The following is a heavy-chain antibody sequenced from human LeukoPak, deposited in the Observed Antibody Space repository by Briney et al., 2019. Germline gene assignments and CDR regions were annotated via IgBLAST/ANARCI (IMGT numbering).Heavy chain of an antibody. D-gene: IGHD6-13*01. J-gene: IGHJ4*02. V-gene: IGHV4-59*01. CDR2: IYHSGST. Sequence: SETLSLTCTVSGGSISTYYWNWIRQPPGKGLEWIGYIYHSGSTNYNPSLQSRVTVSVDTSKNQFSLNLNSVTAADTAVYYCARDTGYSSSSRGGHFDYWGQGTLVTVSS. CDR3: ARDTGYSSSSRGGHFDY. CDR1: GGSISTYY.